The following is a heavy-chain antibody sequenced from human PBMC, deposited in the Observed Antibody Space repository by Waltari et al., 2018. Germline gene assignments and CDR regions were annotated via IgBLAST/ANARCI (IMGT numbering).Heavy chain of an antibody. V-gene: IGHV1-69*01. CDR3: ASRVDTAMVRHWYFDL. J-gene: IGHJ2*01. CDR1: GGTFSSYA. CDR2: SIPIFGTA. D-gene: IGHD5-18*01. Sequence: QVQLVQSGAEVKKPGSSVKVSCKASGGTFSSYAISWVRQAPGQGLEWMGGSIPIFGTANYAQKFQGRVTITADESTSTAYMELSSLRSEDTAVYYCASRVDTAMVRHWYFDLWGRGTLVTVSS.